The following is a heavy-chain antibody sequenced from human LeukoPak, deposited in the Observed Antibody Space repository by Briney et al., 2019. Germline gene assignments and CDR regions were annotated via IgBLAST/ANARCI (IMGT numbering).Heavy chain of an antibody. Sequence: PGGSLRLSCAASGFTFSSYSMNWVRQAPGKGLEWVSYISSSSTIYYADSVKGRFTISRDNAKNSLYLQMNSLRAEDTAVYYCARDHGYCSGGSCRSGMDVWGQGTTVTVSS. D-gene: IGHD2-15*01. CDR1: GFTFSSYS. V-gene: IGHV3-48*01. J-gene: IGHJ6*02. CDR2: ISSSSTI. CDR3: ARDHGYCSGGSCRSGMDV.